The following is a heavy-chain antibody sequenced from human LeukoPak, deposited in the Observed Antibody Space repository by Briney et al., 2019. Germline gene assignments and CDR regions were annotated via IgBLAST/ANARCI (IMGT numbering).Heavy chain of an antibody. CDR2: ISGSGGTT. V-gene: IGHV3-23*01. Sequence: GGYLRRYCATSGFTFSSYSISWVRQAPGKGLEWVSAISGSGGTTTYADFVKGRFTLSRDKSKTTVFLQMTSLRAEDTAVYYCAKDTYPYSGNYYYFECWGQGTLVTVSS. CDR3: AKDTYPYSGNYYYFEC. D-gene: IGHD1-26*01. CDR1: GFTFSSYS. J-gene: IGHJ4*02.